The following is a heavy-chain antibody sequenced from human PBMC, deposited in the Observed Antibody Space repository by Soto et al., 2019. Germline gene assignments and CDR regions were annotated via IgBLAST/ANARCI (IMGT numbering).Heavy chain of an antibody. CDR3: ARDHGGNSHFDY. D-gene: IGHD2-21*02. CDR1: GFTFGDHA. CDR2: INSDGSST. J-gene: IGHJ4*02. Sequence: GGSLRLSCIASGFTFGDHAMHWVREVPGRGLEWVSRINSDGSSTSYADSVKGRFTISRDNAKNTLYLQMNSLRAEDTAVYYCARDHGGNSHFDYWGQGTLVTVSS. V-gene: IGHV3-74*01.